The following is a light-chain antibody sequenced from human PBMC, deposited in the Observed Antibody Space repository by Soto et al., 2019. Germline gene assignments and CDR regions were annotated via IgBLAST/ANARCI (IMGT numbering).Light chain of an antibody. Sequence: DIQMTQSPSSLSASIGDRVTITCRASQYISKSLAWFQQKPGKAPKVLIYAASSLQSGAPSRFSGSGSGTDFTLTISSLQPEDVATYYCQNYNRSPRTFGQGTEVEIK. CDR2: AAS. V-gene: IGKV1-27*01. CDR1: QYISKS. CDR3: QNYNRSPRT. J-gene: IGKJ1*01.